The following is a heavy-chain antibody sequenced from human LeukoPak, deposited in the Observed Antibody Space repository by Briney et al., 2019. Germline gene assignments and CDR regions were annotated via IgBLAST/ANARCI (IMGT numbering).Heavy chain of an antibody. Sequence: PGGSLRLSCAASGFTFSSYGMHWVRQAPGKGLEWVAVISYDGSNKYYADSVKGRFTLSRDDSRNTVYLQLNNLRVEDTAIYYCARASWISTADAVWWGQGTQVTVSS. J-gene: IGHJ4*02. CDR3: ARASWISTADAVW. CDR1: GFTFSSYG. CDR2: ISYDGSNK. V-gene: IGHV3-30*03. D-gene: IGHD2-2*03.